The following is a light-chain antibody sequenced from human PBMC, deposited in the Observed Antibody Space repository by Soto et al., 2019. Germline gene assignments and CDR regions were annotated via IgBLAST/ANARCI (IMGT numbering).Light chain of an antibody. J-gene: IGKJ4*01. CDR1: QTVSENY. Sequence: EIVLTQSPGALSLSPGERATLSCRASQTVSENYLAWYQQKPGQAPRLLIYGASTRATGIPDRFSGSGSGTDLTLTISRLEPEDFAVYYCHPYGGSPRVSFGGGTKVEIK. CDR3: HPYGGSPRVS. V-gene: IGKV3-20*01. CDR2: GAS.